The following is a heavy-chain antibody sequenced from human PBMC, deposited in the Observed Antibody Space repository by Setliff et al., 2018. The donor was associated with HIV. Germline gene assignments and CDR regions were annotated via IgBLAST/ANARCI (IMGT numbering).Heavy chain of an antibody. D-gene: IGHD4-17*01. Sequence: SETLSLTCTVSGGSISSSSYYWGWIRQPPRKGLEWIGSIYYSGSTYYNPSLKSRVTISVDTSKNQFSLKLSSVTAADTAVYYCTRLDYGDYLDYWGQGTLVTSPQ. J-gene: IGHJ4*02. V-gene: IGHV4-39*01. CDR3: TRLDYGDYLDY. CDR2: IYYSGST. CDR1: GGSISSSSYY.